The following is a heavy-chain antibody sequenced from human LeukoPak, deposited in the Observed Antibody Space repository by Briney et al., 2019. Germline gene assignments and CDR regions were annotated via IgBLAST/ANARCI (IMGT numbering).Heavy chain of an antibody. CDR2: ISAYNGNT. J-gene: IGHJ5*02. D-gene: IGHD2-15*01. CDR3: ARRVVVVVDLSGPGNWFDP. V-gene: IGHV1-18*04. CDR1: GYTFTSYG. Sequence: ASVKVSCKASGYTFTSYGISWVRQAPGQGLEWMGWISAYNGNTNYAQKLQGRVTMTTDTSTSTAYMELRSLRSDDTAVYYCARRVVVVVDLSGPGNWFDPWGQGTLVTVSS.